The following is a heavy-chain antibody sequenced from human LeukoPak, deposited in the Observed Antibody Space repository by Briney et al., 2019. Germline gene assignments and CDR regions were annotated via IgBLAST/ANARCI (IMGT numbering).Heavy chain of an antibody. Sequence: GSLRLSCAASGFTFSSYAMSWVRQAPGKGLEWVSAISGSGGSTYYADSVKGRFTISRDNSKNTLYLQMNSLRAEDTAVYYCARVIVVVPAAYFDYWGQGTLVTVSS. CDR3: ARVIVVVPAAYFDY. V-gene: IGHV3-23*01. CDR2: ISGSGGST. CDR1: GFTFSSYA. D-gene: IGHD2-2*01. J-gene: IGHJ4*02.